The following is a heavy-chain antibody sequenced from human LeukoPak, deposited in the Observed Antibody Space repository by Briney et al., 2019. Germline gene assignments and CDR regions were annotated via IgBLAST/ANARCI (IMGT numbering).Heavy chain of an antibody. CDR1: GFTFSSYA. Sequence: GGSLRLSCAASGFTFSSYAMSWVRQAPGKGLEWVSAISGSGGSTYYADSVKGRFTISRDNSKNTLYLQMNSLRAEDTAVYYCAKGPVYCSSTSCPPDYGGQGTLVTVSS. J-gene: IGHJ4*02. CDR3: AKGPVYCSSTSCPPDY. CDR2: ISGSGGST. D-gene: IGHD2-2*01. V-gene: IGHV3-23*01.